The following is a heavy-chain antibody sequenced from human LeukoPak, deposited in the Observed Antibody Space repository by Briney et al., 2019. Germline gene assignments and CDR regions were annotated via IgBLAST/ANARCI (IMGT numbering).Heavy chain of an antibody. V-gene: IGHV3-30*02. CDR2: IRYDGSNK. CDR1: GFIFSSYG. CDR3: PKEAGAAEYFQH. Sequence: PGGSLRLSCAASGFIFSSYGMHWVRQAPGKGLEWVAFIRYDGSNKYYADSVKGRFTISRDNSKNTLYLQMNSLRAEDTAVYYCPKEAGAAEYFQHWGQGTLVSVSS. J-gene: IGHJ1*01. D-gene: IGHD6-13*01.